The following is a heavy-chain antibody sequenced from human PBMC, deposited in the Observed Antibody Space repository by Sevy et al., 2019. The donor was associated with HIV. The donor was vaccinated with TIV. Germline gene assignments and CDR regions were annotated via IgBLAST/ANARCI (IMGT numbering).Heavy chain of an antibody. V-gene: IGHV3-23*01. CDR1: GFTFSNYA. D-gene: IGHD3-22*01. J-gene: IGHJ4*02. CDR3: AKDVVGGYYDSSGYSDH. CDR2: SSNSGAST. Sequence: GGSLRLSCAASGFTFSNYAMNWVRQAPGKGLEWVSSSSNSGASTNYADSVKGRFTISRDNSQNTLDLQMNSLRAEDTAVYYCAKDVVGGYYDSSGYSDHWGQGTLVTVSS.